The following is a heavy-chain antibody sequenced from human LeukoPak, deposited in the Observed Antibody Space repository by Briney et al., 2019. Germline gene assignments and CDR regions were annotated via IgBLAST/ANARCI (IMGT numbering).Heavy chain of an antibody. CDR1: GFTFSSYW. Sequence: GGSLRPSCAASGFTFSSYWMSWVRQAPGRGLEWVSAISGSGGSTYYADSVKGRFTISRDNSKNTLYLQMNSLRAEDTAVYYCAKDKYSYGYRIFDYWGQGTLVTVSS. V-gene: IGHV3-23*01. CDR3: AKDKYSYGYRIFDY. CDR2: ISGSGGST. D-gene: IGHD5-18*01. J-gene: IGHJ4*02.